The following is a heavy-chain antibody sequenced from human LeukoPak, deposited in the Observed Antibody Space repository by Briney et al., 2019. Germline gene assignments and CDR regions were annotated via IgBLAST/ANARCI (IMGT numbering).Heavy chain of an antibody. J-gene: IGHJ4*02. Sequence: PGGPLRLSCAASGFTFSSYGMHWVRQAPGKGLEWVAVISYDGSNKYYADSVKGRFTISRDNSKNTLYLQMNSLRAEDTAVYYCAKEEVGDCTNGVCSVYFDYWGQGTLVTVSS. CDR1: GFTFSSYG. CDR3: AKEEVGDCTNGVCSVYFDY. CDR2: ISYDGSNK. D-gene: IGHD2-8*01. V-gene: IGHV3-30*18.